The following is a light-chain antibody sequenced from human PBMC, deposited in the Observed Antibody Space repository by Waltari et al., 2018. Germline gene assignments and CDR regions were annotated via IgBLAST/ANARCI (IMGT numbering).Light chain of an antibody. CDR1: QSISTW. Sequence: DIQMTQSPSPLSASVRDRVIFTCRASQSISTWLAWYQQKPGKAPKLLIYKASTLESGVPSRFSGSGSGTEFTLTISSLQPEDFATYYCQQYNSYSLLSFGGGTKVEIK. J-gene: IGKJ4*01. CDR3: QQYNSYSLLS. V-gene: IGKV1-5*03. CDR2: KAS.